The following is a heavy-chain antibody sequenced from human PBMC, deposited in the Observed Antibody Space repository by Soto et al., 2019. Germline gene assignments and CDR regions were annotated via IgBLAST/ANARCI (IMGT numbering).Heavy chain of an antibody. J-gene: IGHJ3*02. V-gene: IGHV1-69*13. CDR1: GGTFSSYA. Sequence: SVKVSCKASGGTFSSYAISWVRQAPGQGLEWMGGIIPIFGTANYAQKFQGRVTITADESTSTAYMELSSLRSEETAVYYCARDHPRGYYDSSGYLDAFDIWGQGTMVTVSS. CDR2: IIPIFGTA. CDR3: ARDHPRGYYDSSGYLDAFDI. D-gene: IGHD3-22*01.